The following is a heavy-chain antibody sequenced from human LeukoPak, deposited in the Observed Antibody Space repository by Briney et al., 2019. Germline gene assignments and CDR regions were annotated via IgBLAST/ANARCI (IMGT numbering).Heavy chain of an antibody. J-gene: IGHJ4*02. CDR1: GYTFISYG. D-gene: IGHD3-22*01. Sequence: GASVKVSCKGSGYTFISYGISWVRQAPGQGLEWMGWISAYNGDTNYAQRLQGRVTMTTDTSTSTAYMELRSLTSDDTAVYYCARWGTGYDSSGYRVQNYFDYWGQGTLVTVSP. V-gene: IGHV1-18*04. CDR3: ARWGTGYDSSGYRVQNYFDY. CDR2: ISAYNGDT.